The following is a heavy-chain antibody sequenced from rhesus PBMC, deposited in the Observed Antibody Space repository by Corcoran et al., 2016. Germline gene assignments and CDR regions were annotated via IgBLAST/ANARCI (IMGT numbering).Heavy chain of an antibody. CDR1: GGSISDDYY. CDR3: ASLLRNTVTPFDY. J-gene: IGHJ4*01. CDR2: ICGRGGGT. V-gene: IGHV4-106*01. Sequence: QVQLQESGPGLVKPSETLSLTCAVSGGSISDDYYWSWIRQPPGKGPEWIGYICGRGGGTNYDPALKNRFTISIDTSTTQFSLKLSSVAAADTAVYYCASLLRNTVTPFDYWGQGVLVTVSS. D-gene: IGHD4-23*01.